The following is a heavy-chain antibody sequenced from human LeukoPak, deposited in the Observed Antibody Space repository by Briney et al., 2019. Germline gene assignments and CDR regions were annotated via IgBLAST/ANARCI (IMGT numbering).Heavy chain of an antibody. CDR2: IYSGST. V-gene: IGHV3-53*01. CDR3: ARRAGAYSHPYDY. D-gene: IGHD4/OR15-4a*01. CDR1: GYTVSSNS. J-gene: IGHJ4*02. Sequence: GGSLRLSCTVSGYTVSSNSMSWVRQAPGKGLEWVSFIYSGSTHYSDSVKGRFTISRDNSKNTLYLQMNSLRAEDTAVYYCARRAGAYSHPYDYWGQGTLVTVSS.